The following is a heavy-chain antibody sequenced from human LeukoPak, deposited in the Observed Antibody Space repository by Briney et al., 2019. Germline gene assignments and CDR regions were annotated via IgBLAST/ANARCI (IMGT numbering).Heavy chain of an antibody. CDR1: GGSFSGYY. J-gene: IGHJ4*02. Sequence: SETLSLTCAVYGGSFSGYYWSWIRQPPGKGLEWIGEINHSGSTNYNPSLKSRVTISVDTSKNQFSPKLSSVTAADTAVYYCARDRPSSSSGIDYWGQGTLVTVSS. V-gene: IGHV4-34*01. CDR3: ARDRPSSSSGIDY. CDR2: INHSGST. D-gene: IGHD6-6*01.